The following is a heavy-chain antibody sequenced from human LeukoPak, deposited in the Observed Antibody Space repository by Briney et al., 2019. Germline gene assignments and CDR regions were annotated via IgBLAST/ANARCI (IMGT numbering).Heavy chain of an antibody. J-gene: IGHJ3*02. D-gene: IGHD6-19*01. Sequence: ASVKVSCKASGHTFTGYHIHWVRQAPGQGLEWMGRINPYSGDTNFAQKFQGRVTMTRDTSITTAYMDLSSLTPDDTAVYFCARAMAVADVFDAFDIWGQGTMVTVSS. CDR1: GHTFTGYH. CDR2: INPYSGDT. V-gene: IGHV1-2*06. CDR3: ARAMAVADVFDAFDI.